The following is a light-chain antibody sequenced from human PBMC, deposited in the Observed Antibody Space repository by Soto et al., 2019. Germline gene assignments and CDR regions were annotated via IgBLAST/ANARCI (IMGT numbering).Light chain of an antibody. CDR1: SSDVGGHNY. CDR2: EVS. V-gene: IGLV2-14*01. Sequence: QSALTQPASVSGSPGQSITISCTGTSSDVGGHNYVSWYQQHPGKAPKLMIYEVSNRPSGVSNRFSGSKSGNTASLTISGLQAEDEADYSCSSYTSTSTYVFGTGTQVTVL. J-gene: IGLJ1*01. CDR3: SSYTSTSTYV.